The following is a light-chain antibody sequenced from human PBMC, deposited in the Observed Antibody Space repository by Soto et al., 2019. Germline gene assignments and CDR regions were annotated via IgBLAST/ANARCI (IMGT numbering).Light chain of an antibody. CDR3: LQYSSYSWT. CDR2: KAS. CDR1: QSITIW. Sequence: DIQMTQSPSTLSASVGDRVTITFRASQSITIWLSWYQQKPGKAPNLLIYKASILESGVPSRFSGSGSGKEFTLTIYSLQPGVFATYDFLQYSSYSWTFGEVTKVEIK. V-gene: IGKV1-5*03. J-gene: IGKJ1*01.